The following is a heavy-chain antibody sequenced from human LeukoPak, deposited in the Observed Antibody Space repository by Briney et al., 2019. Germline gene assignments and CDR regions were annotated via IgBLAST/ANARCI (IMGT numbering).Heavy chain of an antibody. V-gene: IGHV3-23*01. CDR2: ISGSGGTI. J-gene: IGHJ4*02. D-gene: IGHD1-26*01. CDR3: ARDKWVGATRRFIDY. Sequence: GGSLRLSCAAPGFTFSNYAMSWVRQAPGKGLEWVSGISGSGGTIYYADSVKGRFTISRDNAKNSLYLQMNSLRAEDTAVYYCARDKWVGATRRFIDYWGQGTLVTVSS. CDR1: GFTFSNYA.